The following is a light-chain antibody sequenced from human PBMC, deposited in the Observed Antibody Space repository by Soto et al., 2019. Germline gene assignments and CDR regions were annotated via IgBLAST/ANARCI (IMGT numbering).Light chain of an antibody. Sequence: DVVMTQSPLSLPVTLGQPAPITCRSSQSLVCSDGNTYLNWFQQGPGQSPRRLIYNVSNRDSGVPDRVSGSGSGTEFTLKISRVEAEDVGVYYCMQGQHWANTFGQGTKLEIK. CDR3: MQGQHWANT. J-gene: IGKJ2*01. CDR1: QSLVCSDGNTY. V-gene: IGKV2-30*01. CDR2: NVS.